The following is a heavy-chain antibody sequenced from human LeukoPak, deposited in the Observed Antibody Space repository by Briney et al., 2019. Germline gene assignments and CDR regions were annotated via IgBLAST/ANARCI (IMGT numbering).Heavy chain of an antibody. J-gene: IGHJ2*01. CDR1: GGSISSGGYY. CDR2: IYHSGST. V-gene: IGHV4-30-2*01. CDR3: ASLNPMVRGARMYFDL. Sequence: SETLSLTCTVSGGSISSGGYYWSWIRQPPGKGLEWIGYIYHSGSTFYNPSLRGRVSISVDRSKNQFSLKLSSVTAADTALYYCASLNPMVRGARMYFDLWGRGTLVTVSS. D-gene: IGHD3-10*01.